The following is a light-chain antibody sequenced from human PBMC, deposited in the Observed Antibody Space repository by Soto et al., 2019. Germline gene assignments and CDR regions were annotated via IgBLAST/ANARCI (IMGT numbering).Light chain of an antibody. J-gene: IGKJ3*01. Sequence: DIQMTQSPSTLSASVGDRVTITCRASQNIRSWLAWYQQKPGKAPNLLIYQASSLDSGVPSRFRGSGSGTEFTLTISRLQSDDFATYYCQQYKSYSLEGVFGPGTKVDMK. CDR2: QAS. V-gene: IGKV1-5*03. CDR1: QNIRSW. CDR3: QQYKSYSLEGV.